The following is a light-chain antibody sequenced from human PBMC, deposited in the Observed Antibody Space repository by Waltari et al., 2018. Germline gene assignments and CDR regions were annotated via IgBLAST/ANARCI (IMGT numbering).Light chain of an antibody. Sequence: QSALTQPASVSGSPGQSITISCTGTSSDVGGYNYVSWYQQHPGKAPKLMIYDVTKRPARVSNRFSGSKAANTASLTISGLQAEDGADYYCSSYTTSTWVFGGGTKLTVL. CDR2: DVT. V-gene: IGLV2-14*01. CDR3: SSYTTSTWV. CDR1: SSDVGGYNY. J-gene: IGLJ3*02.